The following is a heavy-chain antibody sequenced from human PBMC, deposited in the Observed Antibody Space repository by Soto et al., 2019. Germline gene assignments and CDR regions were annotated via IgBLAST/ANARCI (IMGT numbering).Heavy chain of an antibody. D-gene: IGHD2-2*02. Sequence: GSSVKVSCKASGYTFTGYYMHWLRQAPGQGLEWMGWINPNSGGTNYAQKFQAWVTMTRDTSISTAYMELSRLRSDDTAVYYCARDRVCRSPSCYKDYYYGREVWEQGTTVTVSS. CDR3: ARDRVCRSPSCYKDYYYGREV. CDR2: INPNSGGT. J-gene: IGHJ6*01. V-gene: IGHV1-2*04. CDR1: GYTFTGYY.